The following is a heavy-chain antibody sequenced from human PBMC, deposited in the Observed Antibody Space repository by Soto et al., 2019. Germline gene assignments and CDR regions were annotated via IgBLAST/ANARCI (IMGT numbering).Heavy chain of an antibody. CDR3: ARRDCSGGSCYIDY. V-gene: IGHV2-26*01. Sequence: QVTLKESGPVLVKPTETLTLTCTVSGFSLTNARMGVSWIRQPPGKALEWLAHIFSNDEKSYSTSLKSRLTISKDTSKSQVVLTMANMDPVDTATYYCARRDCSGGSCYIDYWGQGTLVTVSS. CDR2: IFSNDEK. CDR1: GFSLTNARMG. D-gene: IGHD2-15*01. J-gene: IGHJ4*02.